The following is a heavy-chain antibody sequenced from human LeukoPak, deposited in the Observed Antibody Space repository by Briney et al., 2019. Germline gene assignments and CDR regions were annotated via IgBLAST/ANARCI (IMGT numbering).Heavy chain of an antibody. J-gene: IGHJ5*02. CDR3: AREGLNMVRGVIPKEAWGWFDP. V-gene: IGHV4-38-2*02. CDR2: IYHSGST. D-gene: IGHD3-10*01. Sequence: SETLSLTCTVSGYSISSGYYWGWTRQPPGKGLEWIGSIYHSGSTYYNPSLKSRVTISVDTSKNQFSLKMSSVTAADTAVYYCAREGLNMVRGVIPKEAWGWFDPWGQGTLVTVSS. CDR1: GYSISSGYY.